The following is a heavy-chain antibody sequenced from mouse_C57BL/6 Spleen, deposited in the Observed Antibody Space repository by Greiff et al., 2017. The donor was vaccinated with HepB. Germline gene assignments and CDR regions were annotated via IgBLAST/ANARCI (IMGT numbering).Heavy chain of an antibody. Sequence: EVQLQQSGPELVKPGASVKIPCKASGYTFTDYNMDWVKQSHGKSLEWIGDINPNNGGTIYNQKFKGKATLTVDKSSSTAYVELRSLTSEDTAVYYCARGVYDYDSYYFDYWGQGTTLTVSS. CDR1: GYTFTDYN. V-gene: IGHV1-18*01. CDR3: ARGVYDYDSYYFDY. CDR2: INPNNGGT. J-gene: IGHJ2*01. D-gene: IGHD2-4*01.